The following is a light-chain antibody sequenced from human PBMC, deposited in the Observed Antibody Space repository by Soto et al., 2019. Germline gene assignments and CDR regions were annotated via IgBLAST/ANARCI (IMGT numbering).Light chain of an antibody. CDR1: SSDVGGYNY. V-gene: IGLV2-8*01. CDR3: SSYAGSNNFV. Sequence: QSVLTQPPSASGSPGQSVTISCTGTSSDVGGYNYVSWYQQHPGKAPKFIIYEVSKRPSGVPDRFSGSKSGNTASLTVSGLQAEDEADYYCSSYAGSNNFVFGTGTKLTVL. J-gene: IGLJ1*01. CDR2: EVS.